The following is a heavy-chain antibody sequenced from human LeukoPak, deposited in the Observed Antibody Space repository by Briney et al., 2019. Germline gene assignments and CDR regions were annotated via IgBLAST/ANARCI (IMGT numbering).Heavy chain of an antibody. J-gene: IGHJ4*02. Sequence: SETLSLTCTVSGGSISSYYWSWIRQPPGKGLEWIGYIYYSGSTNYNPSLRSRVTISVDTSKNQFPLKLSSVTAADTAVYYCARGYLDYWGQGTLVTVSS. V-gene: IGHV4-59*01. CDR2: IYYSGST. CDR1: GGSISSYY. CDR3: ARGYLDY.